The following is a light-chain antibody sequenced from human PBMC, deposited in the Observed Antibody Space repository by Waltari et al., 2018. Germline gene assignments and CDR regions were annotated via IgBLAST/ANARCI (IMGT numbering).Light chain of an antibody. CDR3: QQSYNTPHT. Sequence: DIQMTQSPSSLSASVGDRVTITCRASQSISTYLNWYQQKPGKALKLLIYGASSLQSGVPSRFSGSGSGTDFTLTISSLQPKDFATYYCQQSYNTPHTFGQGTKLEIK. CDR1: QSISTY. V-gene: IGKV1-39*01. CDR2: GAS. J-gene: IGKJ2*01.